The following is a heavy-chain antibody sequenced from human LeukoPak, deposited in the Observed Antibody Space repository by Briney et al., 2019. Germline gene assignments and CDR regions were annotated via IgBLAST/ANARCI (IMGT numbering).Heavy chain of an antibody. V-gene: IGHV4-34*01. CDR3: ARGRGNNHPIHFDY. CDR1: GGSFSGYY. D-gene: IGHD1-14*01. J-gene: IGHJ4*02. Sequence: SETLSLTCAVYGGSFSGYYWSWIRQPPGKGLEWIGEINHSGSTNYNPSLKSRVTISVDTSKNQFSLKLSSVTAADTAVYYCARGRGNNHPIHFDYWGQGTLVTVSS. CDR2: INHSGST.